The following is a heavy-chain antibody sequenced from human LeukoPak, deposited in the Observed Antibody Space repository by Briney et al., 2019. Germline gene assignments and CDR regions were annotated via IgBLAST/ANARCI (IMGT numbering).Heavy chain of an antibody. CDR3: ARDGYSGYDLLPYYFDY. CDR1: GFTFSSYA. CDR2: ISYDGSNK. J-gene: IGHJ4*02. V-gene: IGHV3-30-3*01. D-gene: IGHD5-12*01. Sequence: AGGSLRLSCAASGFTFSSYAMHWVRQAPGKGLEWVAVISYDGSNKYYADSVKGRFTISRDNSKNTLYLQMNSLRAEDTAVYYCARDGYSGYDLLPYYFDYWGQGTLVTVSS.